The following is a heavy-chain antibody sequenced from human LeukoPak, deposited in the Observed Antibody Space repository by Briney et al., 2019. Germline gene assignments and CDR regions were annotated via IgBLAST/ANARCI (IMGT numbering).Heavy chain of an antibody. J-gene: IGHJ4*02. CDR1: GGSISGYF. V-gene: IGHV4-59*08. D-gene: IGHD6-19*01. Sequence: PSETLSLTCTVSGGSISGYFWRWIRQPPGKGLEWIGYIYDSGSTNYSPSLKSRVNISVDTSRNQFSLKLSSVTAADTAVYYCARQYSSGWYPFDSWGQGTLVTVSS. CDR3: ARQYSSGWYPFDS. CDR2: IYDSGST.